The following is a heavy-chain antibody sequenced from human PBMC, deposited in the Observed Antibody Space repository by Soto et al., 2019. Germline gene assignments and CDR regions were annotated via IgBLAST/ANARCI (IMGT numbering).Heavy chain of an antibody. V-gene: IGHV1-8*01. Sequence: QVQLVQSGAEVKKPGASVKVSCEASGYPFSAFDINWVRQAGGQGLEWMGWMNPDSGDTAFAQRFQDRITMTRSTSISTAYMELSRLTSDDTAVYFCVRQPGGVATPGDDYWGQGTLVTSPQ. CDR1: GYPFSAFD. D-gene: IGHD2-15*01. CDR2: MNPDSGDT. CDR3: VRQPGGVATPGDDY. J-gene: IGHJ4*02.